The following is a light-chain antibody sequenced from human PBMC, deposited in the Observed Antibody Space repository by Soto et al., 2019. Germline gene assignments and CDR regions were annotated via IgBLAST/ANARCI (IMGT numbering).Light chain of an antibody. J-gene: IGKJ1*01. CDR2: GAS. CDR1: QTVSSSY. Sequence: DIVLTQSPGTLSLSPGERATLSCRASQTVSSSYLAWYQLKPGQAPRLLIYGASSRATGIPDRFSGSGSGTDFTLTISRLEPEDFAVYYCQQYGSSRTFGQGTKVEIK. CDR3: QQYGSSRT. V-gene: IGKV3-20*01.